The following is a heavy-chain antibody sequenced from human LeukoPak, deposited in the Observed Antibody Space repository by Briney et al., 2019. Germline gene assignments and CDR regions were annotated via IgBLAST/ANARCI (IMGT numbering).Heavy chain of an antibody. V-gene: IGHV4-30-4*01. Sequence: PSQTLSLTCTVSGGSISSGEYYWSWIRQPPGKGLEWIGYIYYSGSTYYNPSLKSRVTISVDTSKNQFSLKLSSVTAADTAVYYCARAPIPKYQLRPYYFDYWGQGTLVTVSS. CDR2: IYYSGST. D-gene: IGHD2-2*01. CDR1: GGSISSGEYY. J-gene: IGHJ4*02. CDR3: ARAPIPKYQLRPYYFDY.